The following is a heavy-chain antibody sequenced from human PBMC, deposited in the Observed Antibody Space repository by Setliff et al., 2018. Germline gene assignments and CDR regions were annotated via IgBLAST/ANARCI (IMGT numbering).Heavy chain of an antibody. Sequence: GSLRLSCAASGFTFSSDPMNWVRQPPGKRLEWIGEIIHSGSTNYNPSLKSRVTISMDTSKNQFSLKVSSVTAADTAVYYCARYDSSGYSENYYFDYWGQGTLVTVSS. D-gene: IGHD3-22*01. J-gene: IGHJ4*02. V-gene: IGHV4-34*12. CDR2: IIHSGST. CDR3: ARYDSSGYSENYYFDY. CDR1: GFTFSSDP.